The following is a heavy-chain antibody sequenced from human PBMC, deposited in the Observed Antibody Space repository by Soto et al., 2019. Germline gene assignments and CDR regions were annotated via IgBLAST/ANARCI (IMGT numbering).Heavy chain of an antibody. V-gene: IGHV1-18*01. J-gene: IGHJ4*02. CDR1: GYTFNTYG. D-gene: IGHD4-17*01. CDR3: PRGCIAVTTNLCY. Sequence: ASVKVSCKASGYTFNTYGITWVRQAPGQGLEWMGWINPYNGNTKFAQKLQDRVTMTTATSTSTAYMELASLRSDDTAVYYCPRGCIAVTTNLCYWGQGTLVTVSS. CDR2: INPYNGNT.